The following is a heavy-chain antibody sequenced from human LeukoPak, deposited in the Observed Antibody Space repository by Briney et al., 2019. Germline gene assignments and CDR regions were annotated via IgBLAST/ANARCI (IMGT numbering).Heavy chain of an antibody. Sequence: SETLSLTCTVSGGSISSGSYYWSWIRQPAGKGLEWIGRVYTSGGTNSNPSLKSRVTISVDTSKNQFSLKLSSVTAADTAVYYCARDGRELLRRGWFDPWGQGTLVTVSS. CDR3: ARDGRELLRRGWFDP. CDR1: GGSISSGSYY. D-gene: IGHD1-26*01. V-gene: IGHV4-61*02. J-gene: IGHJ5*02. CDR2: VYTSGGT.